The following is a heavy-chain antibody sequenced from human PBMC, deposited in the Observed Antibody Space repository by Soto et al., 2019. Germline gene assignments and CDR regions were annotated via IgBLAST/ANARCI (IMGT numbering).Heavy chain of an antibody. CDR2: IHHTGST. CDR1: GGSFSGYY. J-gene: IGHJ5*02. Sequence: PSETLSLTCAVYGGSFSGYYWTWIRQPPGKKLEWMGHIHHTGSTNYSPSLKSRVTVSLDTSKNQFSLRLSSVTAADTAVYYCAREGDWFDPWGQGTLVTVSS. D-gene: IGHD3-16*01. V-gene: IGHV4-59*01. CDR3: AREGDWFDP.